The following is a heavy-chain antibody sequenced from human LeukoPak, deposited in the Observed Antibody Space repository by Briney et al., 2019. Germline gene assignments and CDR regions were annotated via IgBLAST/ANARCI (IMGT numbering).Heavy chain of an antibody. V-gene: IGHV3-53*01. D-gene: IGHD2-21*01. CDR2: IYSDGST. CDR3: ARVGGETLFDY. Sequence: PGGSLRLSCAASGFTVSSNYMSWVRQAPGKGLEWVSVIYSDGSTYYADSVKGRFTISRDNSKNTLYLQMNSLRAEDTAVYYCARVGGETLFDYWGQGTLVTVSS. J-gene: IGHJ4*02. CDR1: GFTVSSNY.